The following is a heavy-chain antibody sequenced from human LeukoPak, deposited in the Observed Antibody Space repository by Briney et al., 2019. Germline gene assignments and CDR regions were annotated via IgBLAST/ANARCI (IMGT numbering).Heavy chain of an antibody. CDR3: ARTHYSNRYYFDY. CDR2: IHYSGNS. Sequence: SETLSLTCTVSGGSISSYYWSWIRQPPGKGLEWIGNIHYSGNSNYNPSLKSRVTISVDTSKNQFSLKLSSVTAADTAVYYCARTHYSNRYYFDYWGQGTLVTVSS. CDR1: GGSISSYY. J-gene: IGHJ4*02. V-gene: IGHV4-59*08. D-gene: IGHD4-11*01.